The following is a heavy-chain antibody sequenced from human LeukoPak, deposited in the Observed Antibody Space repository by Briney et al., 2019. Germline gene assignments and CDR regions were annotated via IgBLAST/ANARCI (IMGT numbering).Heavy chain of an antibody. J-gene: IGHJ4*02. Sequence: PGGSLRLSCAASGFTFSNYWMHWVRQAPGKGLEWVSSISSSSSYIYYADSVKGRFTISRDNAKNSLYLQMNSLRAEDTAVYYCARDPSATTTPFDYWGQGTLVTVSS. V-gene: IGHV3-21*01. CDR1: GFTFSNYW. CDR2: ISSSSSYI. CDR3: ARDPSATTTPFDY. D-gene: IGHD5-24*01.